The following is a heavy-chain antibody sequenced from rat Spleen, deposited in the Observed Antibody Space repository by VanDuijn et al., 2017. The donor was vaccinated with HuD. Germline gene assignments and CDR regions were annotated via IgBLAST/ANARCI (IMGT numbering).Heavy chain of an antibody. D-gene: IGHD3-6*01. J-gene: IGHJ2*01. CDR3: ARRPLISPFDY. Sequence: EVQLVESGGGLVQPGRSLKLSCAASGFTFSDYNMAWVRQAPKKGLEWVATISYDGSSTYYRDSVKGRFTISRDNAKSTLYLQMDSLRSEDTATYYCARRPLISPFDYWGQGVMVTVSS. CDR1: GFTFSDYN. CDR2: ISYDGSST. V-gene: IGHV5-7*01.